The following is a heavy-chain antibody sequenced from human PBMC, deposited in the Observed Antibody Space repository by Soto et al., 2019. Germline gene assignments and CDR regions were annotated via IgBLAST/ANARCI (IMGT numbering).Heavy chain of an antibody. CDR3: ARFSGTRPWDI. Sequence: QVQLVQSGAEVKKPGASGKVSCKASGYTFTRYGITWVRQAPGHGIEWIGWISAYNGNTNYAQKLQGRVTMTTDTSTRRAYMELRSLTSDDTAWYYYARFSGTRPWDIWGQRTMVIVSS. V-gene: IGHV1-18*04. D-gene: IGHD3-10*01. CDR2: ISAYNGNT. CDR1: GYTFTRYG. J-gene: IGHJ3*02.